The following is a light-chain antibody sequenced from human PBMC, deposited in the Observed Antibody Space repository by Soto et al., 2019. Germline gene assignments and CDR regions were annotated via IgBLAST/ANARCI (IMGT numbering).Light chain of an antibody. CDR2: DAS. CDR3: QQYVISVT. Sequence: EVVLKLSVAAVSLSQRERATLSFRASQSVSSYLAWYQQKPGQAPRLLIYDASNRATGIPARFSGSGSGTDFTLTIGRLEPQDSAMYYCQQYVISVTFGQGTRLEIK. J-gene: IGKJ5*01. CDR1: QSVSSY. V-gene: IGKV3-11*01.